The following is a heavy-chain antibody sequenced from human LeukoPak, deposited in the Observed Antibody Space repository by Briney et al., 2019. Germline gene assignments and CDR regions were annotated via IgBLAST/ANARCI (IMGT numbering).Heavy chain of an antibody. CDR3: ATWPGIAAAGTYDYYYYMDV. D-gene: IGHD6-13*01. Sequence: SETLSLTCTVSGGSISSSSYYWGWIRQPPGKGLEWIGSIYYSGSTYYNPSLKSRVTISVDTSKNQFSLKLSSVTAADTAVYYCATWPGIAAAGTYDYYYYMDVWGKGTTVTVSS. CDR2: IYYSGST. J-gene: IGHJ6*03. V-gene: IGHV4-39*01. CDR1: GGSISSSSYY.